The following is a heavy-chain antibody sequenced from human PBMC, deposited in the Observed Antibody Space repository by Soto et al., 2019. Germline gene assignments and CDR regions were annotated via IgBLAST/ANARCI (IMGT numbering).Heavy chain of an antibody. J-gene: IGHJ4*02. CDR2: ISSSGITI. Sequence: GGSLRLSCAASGFTFGSYSMNWVRQAPGKGLEWISYISSSGITIYADSVKGRFTISRDNAKNSLYLEMNSLRAEDTAVYYCARETMLGTNGGYFTGWGQGTLVTVSS. V-gene: IGHV3-48*01. CDR1: GFTFGSYS. CDR3: ARETMLGTNGGYFTG. D-gene: IGHD2-8*01.